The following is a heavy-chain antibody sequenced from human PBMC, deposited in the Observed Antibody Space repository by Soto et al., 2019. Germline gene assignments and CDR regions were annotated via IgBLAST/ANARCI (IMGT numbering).Heavy chain of an antibody. V-gene: IGHV4-59*08. D-gene: IGHD2-2*01. CDR3: ARSEITPADYYYYGMDV. CDR2: IYYSGST. CDR1: GGSISSYY. J-gene: IGHJ6*02. Sequence: SETLSLTCTVSGGSISSYYWSWIRQPPGEGLEWIGYIYYSGSTNYNPSLKSRVTISVDTSKNQFSLKLSSVTAADTAVYYCARSEITPADYYYYGMDVWGQGTTVT.